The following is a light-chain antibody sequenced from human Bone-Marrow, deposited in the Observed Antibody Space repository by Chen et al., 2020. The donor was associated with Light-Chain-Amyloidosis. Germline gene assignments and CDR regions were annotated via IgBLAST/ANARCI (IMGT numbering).Light chain of an antibody. CDR3: STWDSSLTVWM. CDR2: ENN. V-gene: IGLV1-51*02. Sequence: QSVLTQPPSVSAAPGQKGTISCAGSNSNIGINYVSWYQPLPGTSPKLLIYENNQRPSVIPARFSGSKSGSSATLGVAGLQTGDEADYYCSTWDSSLTVWMFGGGTKLTVL. CDR1: NSNIGINY. J-gene: IGLJ3*02.